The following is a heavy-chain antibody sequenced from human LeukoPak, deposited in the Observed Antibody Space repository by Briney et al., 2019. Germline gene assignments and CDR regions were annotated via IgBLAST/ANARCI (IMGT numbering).Heavy chain of an antibody. Sequence: NSSETLSLTCAVYGGSFSGYYWSWIRQPPGKGLEWIGEINHSGSTNYNPSLKSRVTISVDTSKNQFSLKLSSVTAADTAVYYCAREGDFWSGSFDYWGQGTLVTVSS. V-gene: IGHV4-34*01. CDR3: AREGDFWSGSFDY. D-gene: IGHD3-3*01. CDR1: GGSFSGYY. J-gene: IGHJ4*02. CDR2: INHSGST.